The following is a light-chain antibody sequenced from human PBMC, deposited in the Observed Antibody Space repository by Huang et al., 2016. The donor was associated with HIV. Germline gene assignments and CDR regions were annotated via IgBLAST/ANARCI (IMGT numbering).Light chain of an antibody. CDR2: LAA. V-gene: IGKV2-28*01. CDR3: MQGLQTWT. J-gene: IGKJ1*01. CDR1: QSLLHINGHNS. Sequence: DIVMVQSPASLSVTPGEAASITCRSSQSLLHINGHNSLDWYWQKPGQSPQLLIYLAAIRASGVPDRFSGGGSGTDFTLRINRVEAGDVGIYYCMQGLQTWTFGQGTKVEI.